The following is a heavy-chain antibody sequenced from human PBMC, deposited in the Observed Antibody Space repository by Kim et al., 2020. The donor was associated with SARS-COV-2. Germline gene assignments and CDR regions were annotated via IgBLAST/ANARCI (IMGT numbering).Heavy chain of an antibody. J-gene: IGHJ4*02. Sequence: ASVKVSCKASGYTFTSYYMHWVRQAPGQGLEWMGIINPSGGSTSYAQKFQGRVTMTRDTSTSTVYMELSSLRSEDTAVYYCARDREEWLFSTSYFDYWGQGTLVTVSS. V-gene: IGHV1-46*01. CDR2: INPSGGST. CDR1: GYTFTSYY. CDR3: ARDREEWLFSTSYFDY. D-gene: IGHD3-3*01.